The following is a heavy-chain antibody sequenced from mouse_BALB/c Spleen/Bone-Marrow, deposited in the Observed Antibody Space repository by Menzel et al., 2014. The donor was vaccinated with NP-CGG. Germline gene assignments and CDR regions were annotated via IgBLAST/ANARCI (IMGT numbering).Heavy chain of an antibody. CDR3: ARDMGGLLFDY. D-gene: IGHD2-3*01. CDR1: GFTFTDYY. Sequence: DVKLQESGGGLVQPGGSLRLSWATSGFTFTDYYMNWVRQPPGKALEWLGFIRNKANGYTTEYSASVKGRFTISRDNSQSILYLQMNTLRAEDSATYYCARDMGGLLFDYWGQGTTLTVSS. CDR2: IRNKANGYTT. V-gene: IGHV7-3*02. J-gene: IGHJ2*01.